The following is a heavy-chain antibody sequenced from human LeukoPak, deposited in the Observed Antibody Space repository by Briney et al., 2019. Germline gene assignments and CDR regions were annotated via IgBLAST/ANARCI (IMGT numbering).Heavy chain of an antibody. D-gene: IGHD4-23*01. CDR2: ISSSSSYI. J-gene: IGHJ4*02. CDR1: GFTFSTYI. V-gene: IGHV3-21*01. Sequence: GGSLRLSCAASGFTFSTYIMNWVRQTPGKGLEWVSSISSSSSYIYYADSVKGRFTISRDDSKNTLYLQMNSLRAEDTAVYYCARLVTPRDYWGQGTLVTVSS. CDR3: ARLVTPRDY.